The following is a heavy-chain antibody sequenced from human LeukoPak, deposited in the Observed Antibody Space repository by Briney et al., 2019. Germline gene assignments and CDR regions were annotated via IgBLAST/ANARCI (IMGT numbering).Heavy chain of an antibody. CDR1: GFTFSSYS. CDR3: ARDQVYCTSTSCYFDY. D-gene: IGHD2-2*01. Sequence: PGGSLRLSCAASGFTFSSYSMNWVRQAPGKGLEWVSSISSSSSYIYYADSVKGRFTISRDNAKNSLYLQMNSLRAEDTAVYYCARDQVYCTSTSCYFDYWGQGTLVTVFS. V-gene: IGHV3-21*01. CDR2: ISSSSSYI. J-gene: IGHJ4*02.